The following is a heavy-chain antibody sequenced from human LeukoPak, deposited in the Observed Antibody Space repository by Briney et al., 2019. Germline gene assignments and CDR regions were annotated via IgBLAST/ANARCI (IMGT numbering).Heavy chain of an antibody. CDR1: GDSISDYY. J-gene: IGHJ3*01. Sequence: PSETLSLTCTVSGDSISDYYWGWIRQPPGKGPEWIGYIYSSGSTNYSPSLKSRVAISVDTSKNQFSLNLNSVTAADTAMYYCARYLKGGGAFDFWGQGTMVTVSS. CDR3: ARYLKGGGAFDF. V-gene: IGHV4-59*01. CDR2: IYSSGST. D-gene: IGHD1-26*01.